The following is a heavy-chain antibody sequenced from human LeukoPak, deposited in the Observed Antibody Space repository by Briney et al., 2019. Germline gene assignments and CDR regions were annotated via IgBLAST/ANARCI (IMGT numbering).Heavy chain of an antibody. J-gene: IGHJ5*02. CDR2: IYHSGST. CDR1: GGAISGGGYS. Sequence: PSETLSLTCAVSGGAISGGGYSWCWIRQPPGKGLEWIGYIYHSGSTYYNPSLKSRVTISVDRSKNQFSLKLSSVTAADTAVYYCARETSVGGWFDPWGQGTLVTVSS. V-gene: IGHV4-30-2*01. CDR3: ARETSVGGWFDP. D-gene: IGHD3-16*01.